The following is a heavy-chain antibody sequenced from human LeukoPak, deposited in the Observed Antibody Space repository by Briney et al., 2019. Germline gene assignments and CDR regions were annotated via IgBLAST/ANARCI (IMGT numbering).Heavy chain of an antibody. CDR2: INSDGSST. CDR1: GFTFSSYW. D-gene: IGHD3-22*01. V-gene: IGHV3-74*01. J-gene: IGHJ5*02. Sequence: QSGGSLRLSCAASGFTFSSYWMHGVRQAPGKGLVWVSRINSDGSSTSYADSVKGRFTISRDNAKNTLYLQMNSLRAEDTAVYYCARVQGYYDSSGYYLYWFDPWGQGTLVTVSS. CDR3: ARVQGYYDSSGYYLYWFDP.